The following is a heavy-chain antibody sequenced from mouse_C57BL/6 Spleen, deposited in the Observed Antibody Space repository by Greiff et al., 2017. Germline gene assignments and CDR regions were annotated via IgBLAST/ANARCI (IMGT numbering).Heavy chain of an antibody. CDR1: GFTFSDYG. J-gene: IGHJ4*01. CDR3: ARPGDSYAMDD. V-gene: IGHV5-17*01. Sequence: EVKLVESGGGLVKPGGSLKLSCAASGFTFSDYGMHWVRQAPEKWLEWVAYISSGSSTIYYADTVKGRFTISRDNAKNTLFLQMTSLRSEDTAMYYCARPGDSYAMDDWGQGTSVTVSS. CDR2: ISSGSSTI.